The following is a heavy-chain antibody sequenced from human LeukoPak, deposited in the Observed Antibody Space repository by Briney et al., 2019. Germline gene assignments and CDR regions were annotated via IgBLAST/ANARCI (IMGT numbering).Heavy chain of an antibody. V-gene: IGHV4-30-2*01. CDR1: GGSISSGGYS. J-gene: IGHJ5*02. D-gene: IGHD3-10*01. CDR3: ARASLMGHWFDP. CDR2: IYHSGST. Sequence: SETRSLTRAVSGGSISSGGYSWSWIRQPPGKGLEWIGYIYHSGSTYYNPSLKSRVTISVDRSKNQFSLKLSSVTAADTAVYYCARASLMGHWFDPWGQGTLVTVSS.